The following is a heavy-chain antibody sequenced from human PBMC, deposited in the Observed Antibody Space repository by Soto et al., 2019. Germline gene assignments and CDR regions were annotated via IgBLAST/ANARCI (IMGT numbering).Heavy chain of an antibody. Sequence: QVQLVQSGAEVKKPGASVKVSCKASGYTFTSYGISWVRQAPGQGLEWMGWISAYNGNTNYAQKLQGRVTMTTDTSTSTAYMELRSLRSDDTAVCYCARDQGWYYDFWSGQNPFDYWGQGTLVTVSS. CDR3: ARDQGWYYDFWSGQNPFDY. CDR2: ISAYNGNT. V-gene: IGHV1-18*01. CDR1: GYTFTSYG. D-gene: IGHD3-3*01. J-gene: IGHJ4*02.